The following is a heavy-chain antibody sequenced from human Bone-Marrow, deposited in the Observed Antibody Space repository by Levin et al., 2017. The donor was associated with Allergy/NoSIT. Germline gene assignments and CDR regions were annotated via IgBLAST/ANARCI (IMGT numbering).Heavy chain of an antibody. CDR3: ARDSVQVVEPAPDDNNQPSLLMDV. J-gene: IGHJ6*02. V-gene: IGHV3-33*01. D-gene: IGHD3-22*01. CDR2: IWYDGSNE. CDR1: GFTFTTFA. Sequence: GESLKISCATSGFTFTTFAIHWVRQAPGKGLEWVAVIWYDGSNEYYADSVRGRFTISRDNSKNTLYLQMNSLRAEDTAVYYCARDSVQVVEPAPDDNNQPSLLMDVWGQGTTVIVSS.